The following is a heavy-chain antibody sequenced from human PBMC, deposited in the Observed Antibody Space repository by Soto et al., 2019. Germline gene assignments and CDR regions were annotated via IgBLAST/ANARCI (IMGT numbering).Heavy chain of an antibody. V-gene: IGHV1-69*06. CDR2: IIPIFGTT. CDR3: AREGRFTTVRGVIRSGMDV. Sequence: QVQLVQSGAEVKKPGASVKVSCKASGGTCSSYAISWVRQAPGQGLEWMGEIIPIFGTTNYAQNFQGRVTLTADKSTSTAYMELSSLRSEDTAVYYCAREGRFTTVRGVIRSGMDVWGQGTTVTVSS. CDR1: GGTCSSYA. J-gene: IGHJ6*02. D-gene: IGHD3-10*01.